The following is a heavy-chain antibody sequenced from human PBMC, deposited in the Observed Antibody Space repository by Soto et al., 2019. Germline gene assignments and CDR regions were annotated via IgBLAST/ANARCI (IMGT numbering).Heavy chain of an antibody. V-gene: IGHV1-69*04. Sequence: SVKVSCKASGGTFSSYTISWVRQAPGQGLEWMGRIIPILGIANYAQKFQGRVTITADKSTSTAYMELSSLRSEDTAVYYCARDRCSSTSCYANWFDPWGQGTLVTVSS. CDR2: IIPILGIA. J-gene: IGHJ5*02. CDR3: ARDRCSSTSCYANWFDP. CDR1: GGTFSSYT. D-gene: IGHD2-2*01.